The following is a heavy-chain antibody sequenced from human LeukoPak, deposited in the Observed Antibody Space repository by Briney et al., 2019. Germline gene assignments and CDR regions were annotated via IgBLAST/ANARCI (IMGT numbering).Heavy chain of an antibody. CDR3: ARCPPDYGDYGDAFDI. CDR1: GGSISSGGYS. Sequence: SETLSLTCAVSGGSISSGGYSWSWIRQPPGKGLEWIGYIYHSGSTYYNPSLKSRVTISVDRSKNQFSLKLSSVTAADTAVYYCARCPPDYGDYGDAFDIWGQGTMVPVSS. D-gene: IGHD4-17*01. J-gene: IGHJ3*02. CDR2: IYHSGST. V-gene: IGHV4-30-2*01.